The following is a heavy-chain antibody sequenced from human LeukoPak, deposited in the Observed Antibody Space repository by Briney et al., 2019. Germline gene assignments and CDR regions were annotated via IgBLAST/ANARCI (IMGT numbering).Heavy chain of an antibody. Sequence: GGSLRLSCAASGFALSSHWMTWVRQVPGRGPEWVANVNRDGSETYYLDSEKGRFTISKDNAKNSLYLQMNSLRAEDTALYHCARNNGMDVWGQGTTVIVSS. CDR3: ARNNGMDV. J-gene: IGHJ6*02. CDR2: VNRDGSET. V-gene: IGHV3-7*03. CDR1: GFALSSHW.